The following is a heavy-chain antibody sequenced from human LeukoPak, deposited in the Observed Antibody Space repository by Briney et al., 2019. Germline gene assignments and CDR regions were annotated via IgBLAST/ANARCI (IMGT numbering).Heavy chain of an antibody. CDR2: ISGIGGST. V-gene: IGHV3-23*01. Sequence: GGSLRLSCAASGFTFSSHAMSWVRQAPGKGLEWVSAISGIGGSTYYADSVKGRFTISRDNSKNTLYLQMNSLRAEDTAVYYCSRAVVNDDAASWGQGTLVTVSS. J-gene: IGHJ5*02. CDR3: SRAVVNDDAAS. CDR1: GFTFSSHA. D-gene: IGHD1-1*01.